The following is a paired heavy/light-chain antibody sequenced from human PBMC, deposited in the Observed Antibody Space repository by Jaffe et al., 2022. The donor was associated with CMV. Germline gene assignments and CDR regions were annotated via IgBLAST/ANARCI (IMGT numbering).Heavy chain of an antibody. CDR1: GYIFTSHW. CDR3: ARLEIVAEVGTNRIRAFDI. CDR2: IYPGDSET. V-gene: IGHV5-51*01. D-gene: IGHD6-13*01. J-gene: IGHJ3*02. Sequence: EVLLVQSGAEVKKPGESLKISCKVSGYIFTSHWIGWVRQMPGKGLEWMGIIYPGDSETRYSPSFQGQVTISADKSTSTAHLQWSSLKASDSAMYFCARLEIVAEVGTNRIRAFDIWGQGTMVTVSS.
Light chain of an antibody. J-gene: IGKJ4*01. CDR2: DAS. CDR3: QQYDNLPLT. V-gene: IGKV1-33*01. CDR1: QNIITY. Sequence: DIQMTQSPSSLSVSIGDRVTITCQASQNIITYLNWYQQKPGKAPNLLIYDASNLEKGVPSRFSGSGSGTHFTLTISSLQPEDIATYYCQQYDNLPLTFGGGTKVEIK.